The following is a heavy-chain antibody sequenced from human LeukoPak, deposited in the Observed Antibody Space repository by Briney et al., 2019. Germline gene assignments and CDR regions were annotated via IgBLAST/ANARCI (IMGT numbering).Heavy chain of an antibody. CDR1: GGSISSGDYY. D-gene: IGHD3-3*01. CDR3: ARGFLEWWGPKPPYFDY. V-gene: IGHV4-30-4*08. CDR2: IYYSGST. J-gene: IGHJ4*02. Sequence: PSQTLSLTCTVSGGSISSGDYYWSWIRQPPGKGLEWIGYIYYSGSTYYNPSLKSRVTISVDTSKNQFSLKLSSVTAADTAVYYCARGFLEWWGPKPPYFDYWGQGTLVTVSS.